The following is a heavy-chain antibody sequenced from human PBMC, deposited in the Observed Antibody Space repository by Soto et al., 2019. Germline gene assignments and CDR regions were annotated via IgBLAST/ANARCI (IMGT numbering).Heavy chain of an antibody. J-gene: IGHJ5*02. Sequence: TVSGGSISSSSYYWGWIRQPPGKGLEWIGSIYYSGSTYYNPSLKSRVTISVDTSKNQFSLKLSSVTAADTAVYYCARPHDDYSNYEARNWFDPWGQGTLVTVSS. CDR2: IYYSGST. V-gene: IGHV4-39*01. CDR3: ARPHDDYSNYEARNWFDP. CDR1: GGSISSSSYY. D-gene: IGHD4-4*01.